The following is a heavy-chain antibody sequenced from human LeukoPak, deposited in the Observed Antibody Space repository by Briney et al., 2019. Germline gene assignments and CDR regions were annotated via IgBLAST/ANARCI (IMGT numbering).Heavy chain of an antibody. CDR3: APGRGIFGAPDY. CDR2: ISSSSSTI. J-gene: IGHJ4*02. Sequence: GGSLRLSCAASGFTFSSDSMNWVRQAPGKGLEWVSYISSSSSTIYYADSGKGRFTISRDNAKNSLYLQMNSLRAEDTAVYYCAPGRGIFGAPDYWGQGTLVTVSS. CDR1: GFTFSSDS. D-gene: IGHD3-3*01. V-gene: IGHV3-48*01.